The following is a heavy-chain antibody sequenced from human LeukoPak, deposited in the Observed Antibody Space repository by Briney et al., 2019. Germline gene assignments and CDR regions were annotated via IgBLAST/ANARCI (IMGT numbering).Heavy chain of an antibody. V-gene: IGHV1-18*01. CDR2: ISTYNGNT. Sequence: ASVKVSCKASGYTYTRYGISWVRQAPGQGLVWMGWISTYNGNTKYAQKIQSRVTMTTDTSTSTAYMELRSLRSYDTAVYYRARVLTGYGSWFDPWGQGTLVTVSS. CDR1: GYTYTRYG. J-gene: IGHJ5*02. CDR3: ARVLTGYGSWFDP. D-gene: IGHD3-9*01.